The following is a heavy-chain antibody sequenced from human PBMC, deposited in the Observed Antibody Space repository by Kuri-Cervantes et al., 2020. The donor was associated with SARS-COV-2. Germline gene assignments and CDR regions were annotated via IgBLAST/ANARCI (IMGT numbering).Heavy chain of an antibody. CDR1: GFTFSSYW. V-gene: IGHV3-21*01. J-gene: IGHJ6*03. Sequence: GGSLRLSCAASGFTFSSYWMSWVRQAPGKGLEWVSSISSSSSYIYYADSVKGRFTISRDNAKNSLYLQMNSLRAEDTAVYYCARGKDIVVVPAAIRYYYYYYMDVWGKGTTVTVSS. CDR3: ARGKDIVVVPAAIRYYYYYYMDV. CDR2: ISSSSSYI. D-gene: IGHD2-2*02.